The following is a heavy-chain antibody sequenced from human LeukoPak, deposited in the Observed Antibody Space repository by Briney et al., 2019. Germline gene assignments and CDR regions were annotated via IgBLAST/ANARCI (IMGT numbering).Heavy chain of an antibody. CDR3: ARVLYYYGSGSYGLDY. D-gene: IGHD3-10*01. V-gene: IGHV4-34*01. Sequence: SETLSLTCAVYGGSFSGYYWSWIRQPPGKGLEWIGEINHSGSTNYNPSLKSRVTISVDTSKNQFSLKLSSVTVADTAVYYCARVLYYYGSGSYGLDYWGQGTLVTVSS. CDR2: INHSGST. J-gene: IGHJ4*02. CDR1: GGSFSGYY.